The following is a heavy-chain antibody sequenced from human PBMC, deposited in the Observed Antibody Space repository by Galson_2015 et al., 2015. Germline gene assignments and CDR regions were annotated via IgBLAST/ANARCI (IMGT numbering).Heavy chain of an antibody. J-gene: IGHJ6*02. CDR3: ARDEDLYYDFWSGLTTRPYGMDV. CDR2: ISSSSSTI. D-gene: IGHD3-3*01. V-gene: IGHV3-48*02. Sequence: SLRLSCAASGFTFSSYSMNWVRQAPGKGLEWVSYISSSSSTIYYADSVKGRFTISRDNAKNSLYLQMNSLRDEDTAVYYCARDEDLYYDFWSGLTTRPYGMDVWGQGTTVTVSS. CDR1: GFTFSSYS.